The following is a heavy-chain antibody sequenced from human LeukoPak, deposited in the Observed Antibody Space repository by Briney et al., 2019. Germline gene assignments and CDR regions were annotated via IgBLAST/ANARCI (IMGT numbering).Heavy chain of an antibody. D-gene: IGHD6-19*01. J-gene: IGHJ5*02. CDR3: AREDYRSGWYHIDP. CDR1: GGSISSDY. V-gene: IGHV4-59*01. Sequence: PSETLSLTCTVSGGSISSDYWSWIRQPPGKGLEWIGYIYYSGSIDYNPSLKSRVTISVDTSKNQFSLKLTSVTAADTAVYYCAREDYRSGWYHIDPWGQRTLVTVSS. CDR2: IYYSGSI.